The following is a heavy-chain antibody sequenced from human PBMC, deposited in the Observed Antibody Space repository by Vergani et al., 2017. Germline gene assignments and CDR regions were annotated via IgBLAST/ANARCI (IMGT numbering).Heavy chain of an antibody. CDR1: GYSFTNYW. CDR2: IHPADSDT. D-gene: IGHD3-22*01. J-gene: IGHJ4*02. V-gene: IGHV5-51*01. CDR3: ARLYGRDSSGSKYFDY. Sequence: EVQLVQSGAEVKKPGESLKISSQISGYSFTNYWIGWVRQMPGKGLEWMGIIHPADSDTRYSSSFQGQVTISVDKSISTAYLQRSSPRASDSAMYYCARLYGRDSSGSKYFDYWGQGTLVTVSS.